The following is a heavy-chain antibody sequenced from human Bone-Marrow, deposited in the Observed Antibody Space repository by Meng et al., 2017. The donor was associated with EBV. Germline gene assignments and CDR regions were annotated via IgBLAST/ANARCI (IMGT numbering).Heavy chain of an antibody. D-gene: IGHD6-19*01. CDR1: ASTLTDYY. CDR2: INPNSGDT. J-gene: IGHJ4*02. CDR3: ARVSAGGIAVAGPAGGFDN. Sequence: EHMLWSGGGVKDRGASVEVPWSTCASTLTDYYAKWGRQAPGQGLEWMGWINPNSGDTKYAQKFQGRVTMTRDTSIGTAYLELSRLGSDDTAVYYCARVSAGGIAVAGPAGGFDNWGQGTLVTVSS. V-gene: IGHV1-2*02.